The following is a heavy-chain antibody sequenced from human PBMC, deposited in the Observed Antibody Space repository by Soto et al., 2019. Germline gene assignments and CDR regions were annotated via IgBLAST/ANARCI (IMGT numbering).Heavy chain of an antibody. Sequence: QLQLQESGSGLVKPSQTLSLTCAVSGGSISSGGYSWSWIRQPPGKGLEWIGYIYHSGSTYYNPSLKSRVTISVDRSKNQFSLKLSSVTATDTAVYYCARDKANSWQGIFDYWGQGTLVTVSS. CDR2: IYHSGST. V-gene: IGHV4-30-2*01. J-gene: IGHJ4*02. CDR3: ARDKANSWQGIFDY. CDR1: GGSISSGGYS. D-gene: IGHD6-13*01.